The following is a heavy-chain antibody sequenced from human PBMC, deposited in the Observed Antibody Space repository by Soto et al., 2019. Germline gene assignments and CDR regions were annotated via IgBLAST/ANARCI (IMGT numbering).Heavy chain of an antibody. CDR1: GYSFTSYW. V-gene: IGHV5-51*01. CDR2: IYPGDSDT. J-gene: IGHJ3*02. CDR3: ARRTGAQYSSSSAFDI. D-gene: IGHD6-6*01. Sequence: GESLKISCKGSGYSFTSYWIGWVRQMPGKGLEWMGIIYPGDSDTRYSPSFQGQVTISADKSISTAYLQWSSLKASATAMYYCARRTGAQYSSSSAFDIWGQGTMVTVSS.